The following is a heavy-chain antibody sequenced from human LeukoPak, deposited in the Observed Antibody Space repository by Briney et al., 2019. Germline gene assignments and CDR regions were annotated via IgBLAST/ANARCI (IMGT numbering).Heavy chain of an antibody. D-gene: IGHD3-10*01. CDR2: IYYSGST. V-gene: IGHV4-59*01. CDR1: GFTFSSYE. Sequence: LRLSCAASGFTFSSYETNWVRQAPGKGLEWIGYIYYSGSTNYNPSLKSRVTISVDTSKNQFSLKLSSVTAADTGVYYCVRSGIRYYFDYWGQGTLVTVSS. CDR3: VRSGIRYYFDY. J-gene: IGHJ4*02.